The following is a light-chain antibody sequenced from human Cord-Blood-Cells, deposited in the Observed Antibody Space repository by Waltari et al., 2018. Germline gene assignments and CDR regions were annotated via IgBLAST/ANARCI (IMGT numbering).Light chain of an antibody. CDR1: QRISSY. V-gene: IGKV1-39*01. CDR3: QQSYSTIT. J-gene: IGKJ5*01. Sequence: DIQMTQSPSSLSASVEDRVTITCRASQRISSYLNWYQQKPVKATKLLIYAASSLQSGVPSRFSGSGSGTDFTLTISSLQPEDFATYYCQQSYSTITFGQGTRLEIK. CDR2: AAS.